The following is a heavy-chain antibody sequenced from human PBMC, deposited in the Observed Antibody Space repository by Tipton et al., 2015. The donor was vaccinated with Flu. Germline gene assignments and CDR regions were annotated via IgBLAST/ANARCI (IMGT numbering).Heavy chain of an antibody. CDR1: GFIVTSDY. CDR3: AKRYCSSTTCYVPDALAI. D-gene: IGHD2-2*01. V-gene: IGHV3-53*01. J-gene: IGHJ3*02. Sequence: GSLRLSCAASGFIVTSDYMSWVRQAPGKGLEWVSVIYSGDSASYADSVRGRFTISRDNSKNTLYLQMNNLRVEDTAVYYCAKRYCSSTTCYVPDALAIWGQGTMVTVSS. CDR2: IYSGDSA.